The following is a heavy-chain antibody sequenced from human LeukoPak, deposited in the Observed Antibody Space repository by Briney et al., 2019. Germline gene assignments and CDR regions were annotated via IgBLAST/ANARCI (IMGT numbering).Heavy chain of an antibody. D-gene: IGHD4-17*01. CDR2: INPNSGGT. J-gene: IGHJ3*02. CDR1: GYTFTGYY. V-gene: IGHV1-2*02. Sequence: GASVKVSCKASGYTFTGYYMHWVRQAPGQGLEWMGWINPNSGGTNYAQKFQGRVTMTRDTSISTAYMELSRLRSDDTAVYYCARHDPTTVTDAFDIWGQGTMVTVSS. CDR3: ARHDPTTVTDAFDI.